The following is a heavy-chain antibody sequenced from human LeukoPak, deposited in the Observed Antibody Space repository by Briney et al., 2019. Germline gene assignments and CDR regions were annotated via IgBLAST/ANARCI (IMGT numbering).Heavy chain of an antibody. D-gene: IGHD5-12*01. V-gene: IGHV3-15*01. CDR1: GYFFPNAW. J-gene: IGHJ4*02. Sequence: PGGSLRLSCTISGYFFPNAWLNWVRQAPGKGLEWVGRIKSNQDGGITDYAAPVKGRFTISRDDSRNTMYLQMNNLKTEDTAVYYCTTDRKWRTYNWGQGTLVTVSS. CDR2: IKSNQDGGIT. CDR3: TTDRKWRTYN.